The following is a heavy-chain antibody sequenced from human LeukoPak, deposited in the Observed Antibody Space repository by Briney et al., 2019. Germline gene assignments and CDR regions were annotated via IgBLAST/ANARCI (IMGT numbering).Heavy chain of an antibody. CDR1: GYTFTSYG. CDR2: ISAYNGNT. J-gene: IGHJ5*02. V-gene: IGHV1-18*01. Sequence: ALVKVSCKASGYTFTSYGISWVRQAPGQGLEWLGWISAYNGNTNYAQKLQGRVTMTTDTSTSTAYMELRSLRSDDTAVYYCAREIEYNWFDPWGQGTLVTVSS. CDR3: AREIEYNWFDP.